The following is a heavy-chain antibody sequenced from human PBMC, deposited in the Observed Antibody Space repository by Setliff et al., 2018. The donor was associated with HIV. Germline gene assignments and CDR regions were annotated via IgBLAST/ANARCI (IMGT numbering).Heavy chain of an antibody. CDR3: ARGRDYTGSWFRPFYLDF. V-gene: IGHV4-34*01. J-gene: IGHJ4*01. CDR1: GGSFSAYH. CDR2: INHSGST. Sequence: PSETLSLTCAVYGGSFSAYHWSWIRQTPGKGLEWLGEINHSGSTAYNLAIESRVSMSIDTSKNQFSLKLTSVTAADTAIYYCARGRDYTGSWFRPFYLDFWGHGHLVTVSS. D-gene: IGHD3-3*01.